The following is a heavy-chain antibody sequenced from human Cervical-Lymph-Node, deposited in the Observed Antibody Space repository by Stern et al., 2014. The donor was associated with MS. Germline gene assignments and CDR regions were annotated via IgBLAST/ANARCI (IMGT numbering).Heavy chain of an antibody. V-gene: IGHV3-74*01. D-gene: IGHD2-21*02. J-gene: IGHJ4*02. CDR2: MNSDGSAT. CDR3: ARDVQGDGNYILDQ. Sequence: EVQLVESGGGLVQPGGSLRLSCAASGFTFTRHWMHWVRQAPGQGLPWMSRMNSDGSATNYAESVKRRFNICRDNAKIIAYLQENSLRADDTAVYYCARDVQGDGNYILDQWGEETLVPVSS. CDR1: GFTFTRHW.